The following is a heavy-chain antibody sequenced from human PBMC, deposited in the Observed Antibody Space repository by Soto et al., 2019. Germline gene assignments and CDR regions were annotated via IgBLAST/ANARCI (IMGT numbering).Heavy chain of an antibody. V-gene: IGHV4-34*01. CDR3: AGSVGSYCVY. J-gene: IGHJ4*02. D-gene: IGHD1-26*01. CDR1: GGSFSGYY. CDR2: INHSGST. Sequence: QVQLQQWGAGLLKPSETLSLTCAVYGGSFSGYYWSWIRQPPGKGLEWIGEINHSGSTTYNPSLKSRVTISVDTAKDQFSLKLSSVNAADTAVYYCAGSVGSYCVYWGQGTLVTVSS.